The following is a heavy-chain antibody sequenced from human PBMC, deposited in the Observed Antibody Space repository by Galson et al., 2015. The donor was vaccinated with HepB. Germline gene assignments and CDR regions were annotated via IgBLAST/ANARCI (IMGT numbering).Heavy chain of an antibody. V-gene: IGHV4-59*01. Sequence: SETLSLTCTVSGGSISSYYWSWIRQPPGKGLEWIGYIYYSGSTNYNPSLKSRVTISVDTSKNQFSLKLSSVTAADTAVYYCARAKGSWRRYFDYWGQGTLVTVSS. D-gene: IGHD6-13*01. CDR2: IYYSGST. CDR1: GGSISSYY. CDR3: ARAKGSWRRYFDY. J-gene: IGHJ4*02.